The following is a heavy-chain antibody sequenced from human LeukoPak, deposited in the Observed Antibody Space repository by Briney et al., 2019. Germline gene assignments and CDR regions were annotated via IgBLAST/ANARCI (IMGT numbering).Heavy chain of an antibody. D-gene: IGHD5-18*01. Sequence: GSLRLSCVASGFPFSSYWMTWVRQAPGKGLEWIGEINDSGSTNYNPSLKSRVTISVDTSNNRVSLKVDSVTAADTAVYYCARRAGYDYGQIDHWGRGTLVTVSS. J-gene: IGHJ4*02. V-gene: IGHV4-34*01. CDR2: INDSGST. CDR1: GFPFSSYW. CDR3: ARRAGYDYGQIDH.